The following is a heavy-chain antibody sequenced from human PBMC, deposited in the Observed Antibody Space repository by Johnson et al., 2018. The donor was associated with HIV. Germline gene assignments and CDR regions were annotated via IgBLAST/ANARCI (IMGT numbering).Heavy chain of an antibody. CDR2: IKSKTDGGTT. Sequence: VQLVESGGGLVQPGGSLRLSCAASGFTFSSYDMHWVRQAPGKGLEWVGRIKSKTDGGTTDYAAPVKGRFTISRDDSKNTLYLQMNSLRAEDTAVYYCAKHSYGLRGAFDIWGQGTMVTVSS. J-gene: IGHJ3*02. V-gene: IGHV3-15*01. CDR1: GFTFSSYD. D-gene: IGHD5-18*01. CDR3: AKHSYGLRGAFDI.